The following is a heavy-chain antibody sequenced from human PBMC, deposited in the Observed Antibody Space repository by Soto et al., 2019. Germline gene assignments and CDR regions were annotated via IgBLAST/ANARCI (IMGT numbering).Heavy chain of an antibody. D-gene: IGHD1-26*01. J-gene: IGHJ6*02. V-gene: IGHV1-69*13. CDR2: IIPIFGTA. Sequence: EASVKVSCKASGGTFSSYAISWVRQAPGPGLEWMGGIIPIFGTANYAQKFQGRVTITADESTSTAYMELSSLRSEDTAVYYCARGRSGSYNHYYYYYGMDVWGQGTTVTVSS. CDR3: ARGRSGSYNHYYYYYGMDV. CDR1: GGTFSSYA.